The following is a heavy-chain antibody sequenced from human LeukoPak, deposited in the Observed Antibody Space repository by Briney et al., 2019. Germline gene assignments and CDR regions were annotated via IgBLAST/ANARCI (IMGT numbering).Heavy chain of an antibody. CDR3: ARGLALGLTVTPKAFDY. CDR1: GFTFDSYS. V-gene: IGHV3-48*01. D-gene: IGHD4-11*01. Sequence: PGGSLRLSCVVSGFTFDSYSMNWVRQAPGKGLEWISYISNSGSPIYYADSVKGRFTISRDKDKSSLYLQMNSLAADDTAVYYCARGLALGLTVTPKAFDYWGQGTPVTVSS. CDR2: ISNSGSPI. J-gene: IGHJ4*02.